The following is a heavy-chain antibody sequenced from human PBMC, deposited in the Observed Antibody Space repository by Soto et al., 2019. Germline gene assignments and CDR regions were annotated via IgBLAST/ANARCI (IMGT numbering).Heavy chain of an antibody. CDR1: GFTFSSYG. D-gene: IGHD2-2*01. CDR3: AKWEYQLLFMDV. Sequence: GGSLRLSCAASGFTFSSYGMHWVRQAPGKGLEWVAVISYDGSNKYYADSVKGRFTISRDNSKNTLYLQMNSLRAEDTAVYYCAKWEYQLLFMDVWGKGTTVTVSS. V-gene: IGHV3-30*18. CDR2: ISYDGSNK. J-gene: IGHJ6*03.